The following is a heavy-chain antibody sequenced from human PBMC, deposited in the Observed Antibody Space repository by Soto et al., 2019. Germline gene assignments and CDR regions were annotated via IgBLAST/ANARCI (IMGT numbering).Heavy chain of an antibody. CDR2: ISYDGSNK. CDR1: GFTFSSYA. J-gene: IGHJ6*02. V-gene: IGHV3-30-3*01. D-gene: IGHD2-2*01. CDR3: ARDLEYCSSTSCLTQFYYYYYGMDV. Sequence: LRLSFAASGFTFSSYAMHWVRQAPGKGLEWVAVISYDGSNKYYADSVKGRFTISRDNSKNTLYLQMNSLRAEDTAVYYCARDLEYCSSTSCLTQFYYYYYGMDVWGQGTAVTVSS.